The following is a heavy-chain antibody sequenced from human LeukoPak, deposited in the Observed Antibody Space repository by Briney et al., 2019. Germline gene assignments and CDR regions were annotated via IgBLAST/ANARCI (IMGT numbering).Heavy chain of an antibody. Sequence: QTGGSLRLSCVASGFIFSTYAMNWVRQAPGKGLEWVSNLCCSDINTYYADSVKGRFTISRDISKNTLYLQMNSLRAEDTAVYYCEAYSSANYFDYWGQGTLVTVSS. D-gene: IGHD6-19*01. V-gene: IGHV3-23*01. J-gene: IGHJ4*02. CDR1: GFIFSTYA. CDR3: EAYSSANYFDY. CDR2: LCCSDINT.